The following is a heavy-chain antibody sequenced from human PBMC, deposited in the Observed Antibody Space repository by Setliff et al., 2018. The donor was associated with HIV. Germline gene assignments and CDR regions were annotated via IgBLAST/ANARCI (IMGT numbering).Heavy chain of an antibody. CDR3: ARYRNGHYYDSSGFDY. CDR1: GGTFSSYA. Sequence: SVKVSCKASGGTFSSYAISWVRQAPGQGLEWMGGIIPILGIANYAQKFQGRVTITADKSTSTAYMELSSLRSEDTAVYYCARYRNGHYYDSSGFDYWGQGTLVTVSS. D-gene: IGHD3-22*01. J-gene: IGHJ4*02. V-gene: IGHV1-69*10. CDR2: IIPILGIA.